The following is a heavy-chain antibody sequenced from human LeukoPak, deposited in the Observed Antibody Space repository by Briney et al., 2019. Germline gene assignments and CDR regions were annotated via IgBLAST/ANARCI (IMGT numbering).Heavy chain of an antibody. V-gene: IGHV3-23*01. D-gene: IGHD6-13*01. Sequence: PGESLRLSCAASGFTFGTYAMSWVRKAPGKGLEWVSGISGSGGTTLYADSVKGRFTISRDNSKSTVYLQMNSLRAEDAAVYYCARRSSSNWHDYWGQGTLVAVSS. CDR1: GFTFGTYA. CDR3: ARRSSSNWHDY. CDR2: ISGSGGTT. J-gene: IGHJ4*02.